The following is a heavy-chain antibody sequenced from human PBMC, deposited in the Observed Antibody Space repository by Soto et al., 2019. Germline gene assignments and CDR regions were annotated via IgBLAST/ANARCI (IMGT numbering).Heavy chain of an antibody. CDR2: IYHSGST. V-gene: IGHV4-4*02. J-gene: IGHJ6*02. D-gene: IGHD3-10*01. Sequence: SETLSLTCAVSGGSISSSNWWSWVRQPPGKGLEWIGEIYHSGSTNYNPSLKSRVTISVDKSKNQFSLKLSSVTAADTAVYYCARVLESYGSWRGGYYYYGMDVWGQGTTVTVS. CDR3: ARVLESYGSWRGGYYYYGMDV. CDR1: GGSISSSNW.